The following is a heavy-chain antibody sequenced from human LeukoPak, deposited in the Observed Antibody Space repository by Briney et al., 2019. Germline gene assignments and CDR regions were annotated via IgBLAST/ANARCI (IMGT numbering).Heavy chain of an antibody. J-gene: IGHJ3*02. Sequence: GASVKVSCKASGYTFTGYYMHWVRQAPGQGLEWMGSINPNSGGTNYAQKFQGRVTMTRDTSISTAYMELSRLRSDDTAVYYCARERDTAMVTGDAFDIWGQGTMVTVSS. D-gene: IGHD5-18*01. CDR2: INPNSGGT. CDR1: GYTFTGYY. V-gene: IGHV1-2*02. CDR3: ARERDTAMVTGDAFDI.